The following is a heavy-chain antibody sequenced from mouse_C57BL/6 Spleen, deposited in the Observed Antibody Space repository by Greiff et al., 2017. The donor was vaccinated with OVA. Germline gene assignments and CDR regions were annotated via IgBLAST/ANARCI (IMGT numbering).Heavy chain of an antibody. CDR3: ARAGYSNYVWFAY. D-gene: IGHD2-5*01. CDR1: GFTFSDYY. V-gene: IGHV5-16*01. CDR2: INYDGSST. J-gene: IGHJ3*01. Sequence: EVQRVESEGGLVQPGSSMKLSCTASGFTFSDYYMAWVRQVPEKGLEWVANINYDGSSTYYLDSLKSRFIISRDNAKNILYLQMSSLKSEDTATYYCARAGYSNYVWFAYWGQGTLVTVSA.